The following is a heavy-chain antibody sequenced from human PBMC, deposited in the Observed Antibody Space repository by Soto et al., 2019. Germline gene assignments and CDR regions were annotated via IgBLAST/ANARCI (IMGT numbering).Heavy chain of an antibody. J-gene: IGHJ6*02. CDR2: IWHDGSKT. D-gene: IGHD6-13*01. Sequence: QVRLVESGGGVVQPGRSLRLSCAASGFSFSTYGMHWVRQAPGKGLEWVAVIWHDGSKTYYADCVKGRLIISRDNSKNTLYVQINSLRAEDRGVYFCARGSIVAAEYGMDVWGQGTTVT. V-gene: IGHV3-33*01. CDR3: ARGSIVAAEYGMDV. CDR1: GFSFSTYG.